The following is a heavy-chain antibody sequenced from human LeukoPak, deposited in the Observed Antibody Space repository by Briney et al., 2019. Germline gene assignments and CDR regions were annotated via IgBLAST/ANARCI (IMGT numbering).Heavy chain of an antibody. CDR2: INHSGST. Sequence: SETLSLTCAVYGGSFSGYYWSWIRQPPGKGLEWIGEINHSGSTNYNPSLKSRVTISVDTSKNQFSLKLSPVTAADTAVYYCARGTDSSSPIDAFDIWGQGTMVTVSS. J-gene: IGHJ3*02. V-gene: IGHV4-34*01. D-gene: IGHD6-6*01. CDR1: GGSFSGYY. CDR3: ARGTDSSSPIDAFDI.